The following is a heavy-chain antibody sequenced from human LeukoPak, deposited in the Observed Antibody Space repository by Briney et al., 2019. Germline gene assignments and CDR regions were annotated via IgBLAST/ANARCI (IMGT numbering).Heavy chain of an antibody. CDR1: GYTFTSYG. CDR2: ISIYNGNT. D-gene: IGHD6-19*01. J-gene: IGHJ4*02. CDR3: ARDQRIWSSSGWPYFDY. Sequence: GASVTVSFTGSGYTFTSYGISWVRQPPGPGLGLMGWISIYNGNTNYAQKLQGRVTMTTDTSTSTAYMELRSLRSDDTAVYYCARDQRIWSSSGWPYFDYWGQGTLVTVSS. V-gene: IGHV1-18*04.